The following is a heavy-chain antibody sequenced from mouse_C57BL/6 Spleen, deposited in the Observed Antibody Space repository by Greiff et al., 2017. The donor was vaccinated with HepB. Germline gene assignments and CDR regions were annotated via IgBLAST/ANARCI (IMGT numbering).Heavy chain of an antibody. J-gene: IGHJ4*01. V-gene: IGHV1-82*01. CDR2: IYPGDGGT. CDR3: ARKDYYYAMDY. Sequence: VQLQQSGPELVKPGASVKISCKASGYAFSSSWMNWVKQRPGKGLEWIGRIYPGDGGTNYNGKFKGKATLTADKSSSTAYMHLSSMTSEDSAVYFCARKDYYYAMDYWGQGTSVTVSS. CDR1: GYAFSSSW.